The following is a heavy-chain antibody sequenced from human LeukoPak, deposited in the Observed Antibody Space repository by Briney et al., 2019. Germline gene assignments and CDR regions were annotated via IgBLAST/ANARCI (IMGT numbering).Heavy chain of an antibody. Sequence: ASVKVSCKASGYTFANYGISWVRQAPGQGLEWMGWISAYNGNTNYAQKLQGRVTMTTDTSTSTAYMELRSLRSDDTAVYYCARPSFHCSSTSCYTGYGMDVWGQGTTVTVSS. D-gene: IGHD2-2*02. J-gene: IGHJ6*02. V-gene: IGHV1-18*01. CDR1: GYTFANYG. CDR2: ISAYNGNT. CDR3: ARPSFHCSSTSCYTGYGMDV.